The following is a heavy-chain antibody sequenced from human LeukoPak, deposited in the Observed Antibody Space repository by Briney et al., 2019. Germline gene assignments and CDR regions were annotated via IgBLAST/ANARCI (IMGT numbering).Heavy chain of an antibody. V-gene: IGHV3-23*01. D-gene: IGHD3-22*01. CDR3: AKADYDRSGYSFARILQH. Sequence: GGSLRLSCAASGFTFSSYAMTWVRQAPGKGLEWVAGISGSGVTTYYADSVKGRFTTWRENSKNTLYLQMKSTRAEDTAVYYCAKADYDRSGYSFARILQHWGQGTLVTVSS. CDR1: GFTFSSYA. CDR2: ISGSGVTT. J-gene: IGHJ1*01.